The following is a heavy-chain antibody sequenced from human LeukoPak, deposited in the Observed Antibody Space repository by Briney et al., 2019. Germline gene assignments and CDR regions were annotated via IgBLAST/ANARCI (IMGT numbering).Heavy chain of an antibody. D-gene: IGHD1-14*01. V-gene: IGHV3-21*01. Sequence: PGGSLRLSCAASGFTFSSYSMNWVRQAPGKGLEWVSSISSSSSYIYYADSVKGRFTISRDNAKNSLYLQMNSLRAEDTAVYYCARGCEPEYYFDYWGQGTLVTVSS. CDR3: ARGCEPEYYFDY. J-gene: IGHJ4*02. CDR2: ISSSSSYI. CDR1: GFTFSSYS.